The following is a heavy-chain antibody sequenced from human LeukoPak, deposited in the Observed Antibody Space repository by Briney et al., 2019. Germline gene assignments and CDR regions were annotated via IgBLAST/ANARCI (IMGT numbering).Heavy chain of an antibody. CDR2: ISSSGSII. Sequence: PGGSLRLSCAGSGFSLSNAWMSWVRQAPGKGLEWVSYISSSGSIIYYSDSVKGRFTISRDNAKNSLYLQMNSLRAEDTAVYYCARDFGYFWGQGTLVTVSS. CDR1: GFSLSNAW. D-gene: IGHD3-10*01. CDR3: ARDFGYF. J-gene: IGHJ4*02. V-gene: IGHV3-11*04.